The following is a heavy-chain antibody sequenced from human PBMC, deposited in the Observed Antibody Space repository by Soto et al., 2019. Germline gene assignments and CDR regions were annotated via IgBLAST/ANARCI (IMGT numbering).Heavy chain of an antibody. CDR1: GGFFSSFA. V-gene: IGHV1-69*01. Sequence: QERLVQSGAEVKKPGSSMKISCKASGGFFSSFAISWVRQAPGRGLEWMGGIIPVFGTTNYAQKFQDRVTITADESTNTAYMELSSLIYEDTAIYYCAMGGSPYVWFNEFWGQGALVTVTS. CDR3: AMGGSPYVWFNEF. CDR2: IIPVFGTT. J-gene: IGHJ4*02. D-gene: IGHD1-26*01.